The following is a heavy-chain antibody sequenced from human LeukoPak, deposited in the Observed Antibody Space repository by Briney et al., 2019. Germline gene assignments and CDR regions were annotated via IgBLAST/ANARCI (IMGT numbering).Heavy chain of an antibody. CDR1: GLTFSSYG. Sequence: GGSLRLSCAASGLTFSSYGMHWVRQAPGKGLEWVAVIWYDGNNKYYADSVKGRFTISRDNSKNTLYLQMNSLRAEDTAVYYCARGSGAYYTWFDPWGQGTLVTVSS. CDR2: IWYDGNNK. V-gene: IGHV3-33*01. J-gene: IGHJ5*02. D-gene: IGHD3-16*01. CDR3: ARGSGAYYTWFDP.